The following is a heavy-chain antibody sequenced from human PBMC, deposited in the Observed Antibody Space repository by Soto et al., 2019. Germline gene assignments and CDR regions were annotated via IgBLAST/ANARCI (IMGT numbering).Heavy chain of an antibody. CDR3: ARGGPLYTTGPQDS. CDR2: INPSGGST. Sequence: GASVKVSCKASGYTFTRYYIHWVRQAPGQGPEWMGIINPSGGSTSYAQKFQATVTMTRDTSTSTVYMELSSLRSEDTAVYYCARGGPLYTTGPQDSWGQGTLVTVSS. D-gene: IGHD6-19*01. CDR1: GYTFTRYY. V-gene: IGHV1-46*01. J-gene: IGHJ4*02.